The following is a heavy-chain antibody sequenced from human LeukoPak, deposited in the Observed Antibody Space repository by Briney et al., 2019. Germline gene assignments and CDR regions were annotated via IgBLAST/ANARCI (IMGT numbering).Heavy chain of an antibody. J-gene: IGHJ4*02. Sequence: SVKVSCKASGGTFSSYAISWVRQAPGQGLEWMGGIIPIFGTANYAQKFQGRVTITTDESTSTACMELSSLRSEDTAVYCCASYGGDSSGYYYFDYWGQGTLVTVSS. CDR3: ASYGGDSSGYYYFDY. D-gene: IGHD3-22*01. CDR1: GGTFSSYA. V-gene: IGHV1-69*05. CDR2: IIPIFGTA.